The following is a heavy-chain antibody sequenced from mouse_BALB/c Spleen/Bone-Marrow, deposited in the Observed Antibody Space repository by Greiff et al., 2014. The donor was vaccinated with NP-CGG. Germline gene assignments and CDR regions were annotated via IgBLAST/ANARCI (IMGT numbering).Heavy chain of an antibody. V-gene: IGHV14-3*02. Sequence: VQLQQPGAELVKPGASVKLSCTASGFNIKDTYMHWVKQRPVQGLEWIGRIDPANGNTKYDPKFQGKATITADTSSNTAYLQLSSLTSEDTAVYYCATYYYGSSWGFAYWGQGTLVTVSA. D-gene: IGHD1-1*01. CDR2: IDPANGNT. CDR3: ATYYYGSSWGFAY. J-gene: IGHJ3*01. CDR1: GFNIKDTY.